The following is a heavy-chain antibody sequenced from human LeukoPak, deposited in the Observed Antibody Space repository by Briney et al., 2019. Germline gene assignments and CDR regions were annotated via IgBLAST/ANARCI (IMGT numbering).Heavy chain of an antibody. Sequence: GGSLRLSCAASGFTFTSYAMGWARQAPGKGLEWVSAISGSGGSTYYADSVKGRFTISRDNSKSTLFLQMNSLRAEDTAVYYCAKDPRVGSRVATPCHWGQGTLVTVSS. D-gene: IGHD5-24*01. CDR3: AKDPRVGSRVATPCH. J-gene: IGHJ4*02. CDR1: GFTFTSYA. V-gene: IGHV3-23*01. CDR2: ISGSGGST.